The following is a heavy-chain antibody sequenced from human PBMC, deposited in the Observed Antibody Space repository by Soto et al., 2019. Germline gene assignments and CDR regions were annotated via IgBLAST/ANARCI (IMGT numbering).Heavy chain of an antibody. CDR2: ISAYNGNT. CDR3: ARERDYYGSGSYQAPDY. CDR1: GYTFTGYG. Sequence: SVKVAWKTSGYTFTGYGISVVRQAPGQGLEWMGWISAYNGNTNYEQKLQGRVTMTTDTSTSTAYMELRSLRSDDTAVYYCARERDYYGSGSYQAPDYWGQGTLVTVSS. J-gene: IGHJ4*02. V-gene: IGHV1-18*01. D-gene: IGHD3-10*01.